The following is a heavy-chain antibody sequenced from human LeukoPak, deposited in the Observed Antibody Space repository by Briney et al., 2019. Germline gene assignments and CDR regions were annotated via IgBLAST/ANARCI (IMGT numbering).Heavy chain of an antibody. CDR2: IIPIFGTA. D-gene: IGHD3-16*02. V-gene: IGHV1-69*13. CDR1: GGTFSSYA. Sequence: ASVKVSCKASGGTFSSYAISWVRQAPGQGLEWMGGIIPIFGTANYAQKFQGRVTITADESTSTAYMELSSLRSEDTAVYYCARVHYDYVWGSYRPTHYYFDYWGQGTLVTGSS. CDR3: ARVHYDYVWGSYRPTHYYFDY. J-gene: IGHJ4*02.